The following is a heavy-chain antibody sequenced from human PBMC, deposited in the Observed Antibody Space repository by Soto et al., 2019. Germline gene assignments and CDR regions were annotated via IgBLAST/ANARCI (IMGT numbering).Heavy chain of an antibody. CDR1: GFTVSSNY. CDR2: IYSGGST. J-gene: IGHJ4*02. D-gene: IGHD3-22*01. CDR3: ARNYYDSGGGFDY. V-gene: IGHV3-53*01. Sequence: GGSLILSCAASGFTVSSNYMSWVRQAPGKGLEWVSVIYSGGSTYYADSVKGRFTISRDNSKNTLYLQMNSLRAEDTAVYYCARNYYDSGGGFDYWGQGTLVTVSS.